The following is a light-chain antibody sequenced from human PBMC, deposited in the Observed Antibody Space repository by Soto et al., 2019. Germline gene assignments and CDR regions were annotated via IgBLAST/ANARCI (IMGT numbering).Light chain of an antibody. J-gene: IGKJ5*01. CDR1: QSVLSSSNNKNY. CDR3: QQYYSTPIT. Sequence: DIVMTKSPDSLAVSLGERATINCKSSQSVLSSSNNKNYLAWYQQKPGQPPKLLIYWAATRESGVPDRFSGSGSGTDFTLTISSLQAEDVAVYYCQQYYSTPITFGQGTRLEIK. V-gene: IGKV4-1*01. CDR2: WAA.